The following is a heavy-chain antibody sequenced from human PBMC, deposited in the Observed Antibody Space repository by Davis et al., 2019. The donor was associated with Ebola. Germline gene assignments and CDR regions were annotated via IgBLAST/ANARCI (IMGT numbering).Heavy chain of an antibody. V-gene: IGHV4-39*07. J-gene: IGHJ6*02. D-gene: IGHD3-3*01. Sequence: MPSETLSLTCSVSGGSISSSRNWWGWVRQPPGKGLEWIASIHYSGAAAYNPSLKSRVTISIDTSKNQFSLNLNSVTAADTAVYYCARDFWSGYPGAYGLDVWGQGTTVTVSS. CDR3: ARDFWSGYPGAYGLDV. CDR1: GGSISSSRNW. CDR2: IHYSGAA.